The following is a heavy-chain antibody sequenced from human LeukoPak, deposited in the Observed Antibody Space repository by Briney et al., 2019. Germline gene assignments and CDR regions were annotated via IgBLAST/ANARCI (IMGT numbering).Heavy chain of an antibody. D-gene: IGHD3/OR15-3a*01. Sequence: PGGSLRLSCAASGFTSTDHYLSWIRQAPGRGRERLSYINTGGSNIYYADSVKGRFTISRDNAKNLLYVQMNSLRAEDTAVYYCARARGISGLVHYFDDWGQGILVTVTS. J-gene: IGHJ4*02. CDR1: GFTSTDHY. CDR2: INTGGSNI. CDR3: ARARGISGLVHYFDD. V-gene: IGHV3-11*01.